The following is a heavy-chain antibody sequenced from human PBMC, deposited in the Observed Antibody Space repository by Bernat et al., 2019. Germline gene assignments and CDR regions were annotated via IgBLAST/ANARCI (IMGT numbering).Heavy chain of an antibody. CDR2: INAGNGNT. D-gene: IGHD6-19*01. V-gene: IGHV1-3*01. J-gene: IGHJ4*02. CDR1: GYTFTSYA. Sequence: QVQLVQSGAEVKKPGASVKVSCKASGYTFTSYAMHWVRQAPGQRLEWMGWINAGNGNTKYSQKFQGRVTITRDTSASTAYMELSSLRSEDTAVYYCARYSSGWYHFDYWGQGTLVTVSS. CDR3: ARYSSGWYHFDY.